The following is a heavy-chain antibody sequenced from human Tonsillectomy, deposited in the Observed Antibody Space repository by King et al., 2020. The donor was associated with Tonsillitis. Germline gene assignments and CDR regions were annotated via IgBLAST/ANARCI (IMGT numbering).Heavy chain of an antibody. J-gene: IGHJ6*03. CDR1: GFTFSSYA. CDR2: ISSSGDNP. Sequence: VQLVESGGGLVQPGGSLRLSCAASGFTFSSYAMGWVRQAPGKGLEWVSAISSSGDNPYYADSVKGRFIISRDSSKNTLYLQMNSLRAEDTAVYYCAKDLGGGYDILTGYYYYYYMDVWGKGTTVTVSS. CDR3: AKDLGGGYDILTGYYYYYYMDV. V-gene: IGHV3-23*04. D-gene: IGHD3-9*01.